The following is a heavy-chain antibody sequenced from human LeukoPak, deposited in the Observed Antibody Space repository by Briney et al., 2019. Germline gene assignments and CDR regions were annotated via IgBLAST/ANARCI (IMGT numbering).Heavy chain of an antibody. D-gene: IGHD3-10*01. Sequence: GGSLRLSCAASGFTFSDYYMSWIRQAPGKGLDWVSYISSSGRTINYADSVKGRFTISRDNAKNSLYLQMNSLRAEDTAVYYCARDLDGSGRYKAYWGQGTLVTVSS. CDR3: ARDLDGSGRYKAY. J-gene: IGHJ4*02. V-gene: IGHV3-11*01. CDR2: ISSSGRTI. CDR1: GFTFSDYY.